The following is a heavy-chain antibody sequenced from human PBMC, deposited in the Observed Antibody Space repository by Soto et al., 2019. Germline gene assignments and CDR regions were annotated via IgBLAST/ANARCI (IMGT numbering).Heavy chain of an antibody. V-gene: IGHV1-69*13. CDR3: ASGGYCSGGSCYSRNYFDY. D-gene: IGHD2-15*01. CDR2: IIPIFGTA. J-gene: IGHJ4*02. Sequence: ASVKVSCKASAGTFSSYAISWVRQAPGQGLEWMGGIIPIFGTANYAQKFQGRVTITADESTSTAYMELSSLRSEDTAVYYCASGGYCSGGSCYSRNYFDYWGQGTLVTVSS. CDR1: AGTFSSYA.